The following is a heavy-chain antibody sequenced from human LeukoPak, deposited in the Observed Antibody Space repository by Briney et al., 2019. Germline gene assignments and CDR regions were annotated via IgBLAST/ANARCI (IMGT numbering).Heavy chain of an antibody. CDR3: ARGGWAKFDY. CDR1: GFTFSSYE. Sequence: PGGSLRLSCAASGFTFSSYEMNWVRQAPGKGPEWVSLISISVTTQYYADSVKGRFTISRDNAKNSLFLQMNSLRAEDTALYYCARGGWAKFDYWGQGTLVTVSS. J-gene: IGHJ4*02. V-gene: IGHV3-48*03. CDR2: ISISVTTQ. D-gene: IGHD6-19*01.